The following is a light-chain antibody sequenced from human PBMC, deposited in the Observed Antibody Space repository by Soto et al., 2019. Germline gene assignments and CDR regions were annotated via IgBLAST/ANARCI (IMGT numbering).Light chain of an antibody. CDR1: QSISRW. CDR3: QQYSSFLT. J-gene: IGKJ4*01. Sequence: DIQMTQSPSTLSASVGDRVTITCRASQSISRWLAWSQQKPGKAPKLLIYDASNLQSGVSSRFCGSGSGTEFTLTITSLQPDDFATYYCQQYSSFLTFGGGTKVEI. CDR2: DAS. V-gene: IGKV1-5*01.